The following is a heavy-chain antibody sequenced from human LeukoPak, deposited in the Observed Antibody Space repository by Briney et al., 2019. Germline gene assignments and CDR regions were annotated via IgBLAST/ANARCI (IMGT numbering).Heavy chain of an antibody. CDR3: ARDRQTGHFDY. V-gene: IGHV3-21*01. Sequence: PGGSLRLSCAASGFTFSSYSVNWVRQAPGKGLEWVSSISSSSIHIYYADSVKGRFTISRDNAKNSLYLQMSSLRAEDTAVYYCARDRQTGHFDYWGQGTLVTVSS. CDR1: GFTFSSYS. D-gene: IGHD1-1*01. J-gene: IGHJ4*02. CDR2: ISSSSIHI.